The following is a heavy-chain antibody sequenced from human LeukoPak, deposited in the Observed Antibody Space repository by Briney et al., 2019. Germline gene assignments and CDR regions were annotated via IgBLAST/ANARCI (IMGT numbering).Heavy chain of an antibody. CDR3: AKVPPVGATQFDY. V-gene: IGHV3-23*01. Sequence: GGSLRLSCVASGFTFSSYAMSWVRQAPGKGLEWVSAISGSGGSTYYADSVKGRFTISRDNSENTLYLQMNSLRAEDTAVYYCAKVPPVGATQFDYWGQRTLVTVSS. CDR2: ISGSGGST. J-gene: IGHJ4*02. D-gene: IGHD1-26*01. CDR1: GFTFSSYA.